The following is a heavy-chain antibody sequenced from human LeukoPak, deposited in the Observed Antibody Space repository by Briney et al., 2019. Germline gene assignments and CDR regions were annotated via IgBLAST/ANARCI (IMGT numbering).Heavy chain of an antibody. CDR1: GYTFTSYG. CDR2: ISAYNGNT. J-gene: IGHJ4*02. V-gene: IGHV1-18*01. CDR3: ARDRYDFWSGNYSSGGDFGY. D-gene: IGHD3-3*01. Sequence: ASVKVSCKASGYTFTSYGISWVRQAPGQGLEWMGWISAYNGNTNYAQKLQGRVTMTTDTSTSTAYMELRSLRSDDTAVYYCARDRYDFWSGNYSSGGDFGYWGQGTLVTVSS.